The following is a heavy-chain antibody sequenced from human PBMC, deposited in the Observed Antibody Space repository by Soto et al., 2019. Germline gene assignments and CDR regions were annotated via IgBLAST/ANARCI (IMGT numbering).Heavy chain of an antibody. D-gene: IGHD3-22*01. Sequence: GGSLRLACAASGFSFSSYAMTWARRAPGKGLEWVSAIGGSGITYYADSVKGRITISRDNSRNTVYLQMNSLRAEDTAVYYCARNSGYDYYDSTGIENWGQGTQVTVSS. CDR3: ARNSGYDYYDSTGIEN. V-gene: IGHV3-23*01. CDR2: IGGSGIT. J-gene: IGHJ4*02. CDR1: GFSFSSYA.